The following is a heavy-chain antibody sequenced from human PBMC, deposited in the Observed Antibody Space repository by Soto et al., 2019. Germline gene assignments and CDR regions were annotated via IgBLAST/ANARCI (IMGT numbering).Heavy chain of an antibody. J-gene: IGHJ5*02. Sequence: ASVKVSCKASGYTFTSYGISWVRQAPGQGLEWMGWISAYNGNTNYAQKLQGRVTMTTDTSTSTAYMELRSLRSDDTAVYYCARSSRAAAGRGINWFDPWGQGTLLTVSS. CDR3: ARSSRAAAGRGINWFDP. CDR2: ISAYNGNT. V-gene: IGHV1-18*01. CDR1: GYTFTSYG. D-gene: IGHD6-13*01.